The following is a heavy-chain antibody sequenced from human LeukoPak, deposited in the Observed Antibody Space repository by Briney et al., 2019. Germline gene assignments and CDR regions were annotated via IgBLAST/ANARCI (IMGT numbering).Heavy chain of an antibody. Sequence: PSETLSLTCTVSGYSISSGYYWGWIRQPPGKGLEWIGEINHSGSTNYNPSLKSRVTISVDTSKNQFSLKLSSVTAADTAVYYCARRPLWFVSNWFDPWGQGTLVTVSS. V-gene: IGHV4-38-2*02. CDR3: ARRPLWFVSNWFDP. CDR2: INHSGST. J-gene: IGHJ5*02. D-gene: IGHD3-10*01. CDR1: GYSISSGYY.